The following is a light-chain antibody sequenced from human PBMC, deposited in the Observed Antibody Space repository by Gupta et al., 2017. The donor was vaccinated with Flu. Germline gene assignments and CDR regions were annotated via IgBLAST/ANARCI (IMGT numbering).Light chain of an antibody. CDR2: DAS. Sequence: EIVLTQSPATLSLSPGERATLSCRASQSVSSYLAWYQQKPGQAPRRLIYDASNRATGIRARFSGSGDGTDFTLTISSREPEDFAVYYCQQRSNGPPALTFGGGTKVEIK. J-gene: IGKJ4*01. CDR3: QQRSNGPPALT. V-gene: IGKV3-11*01. CDR1: QSVSSY.